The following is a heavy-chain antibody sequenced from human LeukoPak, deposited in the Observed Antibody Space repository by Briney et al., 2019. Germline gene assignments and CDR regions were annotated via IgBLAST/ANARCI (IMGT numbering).Heavy chain of an antibody. CDR1: GGTFSSYA. D-gene: IGHD5-24*01. J-gene: IGHJ5*02. CDR3: ANVEMATISILGVENWFDP. Sequence: SVKVSCKASGGTFSSYAISWVRQAPGQGLEWMGGLIPIFGTANYAQKFQGRVTITADESTSTAYMELSSLRSEDTAVYYCANVEMATISILGVENWFDPWGQGTLVTVSS. V-gene: IGHV1-69*13. CDR2: LIPIFGTA.